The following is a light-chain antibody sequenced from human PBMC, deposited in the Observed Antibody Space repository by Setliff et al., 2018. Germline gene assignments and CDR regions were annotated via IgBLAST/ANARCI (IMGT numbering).Light chain of an antibody. CDR2: EVS. J-gene: IGLJ1*01. CDR3: SSFRSIATPEV. Sequence: QSALAQPASVSGSPGQSITISCTGTSSDVGSHNYASWYQHHPGKAPKLVIYEVSNRPSGVSNRFSGSKSVNTASLTISGLQAEDEADYYCSSFRSIATPEVFGTGTKV. V-gene: IGLV2-14*01. CDR1: SSDVGSHNY.